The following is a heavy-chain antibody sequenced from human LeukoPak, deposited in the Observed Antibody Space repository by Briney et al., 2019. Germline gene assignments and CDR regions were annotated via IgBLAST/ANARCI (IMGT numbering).Heavy chain of an antibody. CDR3: ARGPDEWLVLPLTWFDP. CDR2: INPNSGGT. Sequence: ASVKVSCKASGYTFTGYYMHWVRQAPGQGLEWMGWINPNSGGTNYAQKFQGRVTLTRDTSISTAFMELSRLRSDDTAVYYCARGPDEWLVLPLTWFDPWGQGNLVTVSS. D-gene: IGHD6-19*01. V-gene: IGHV1-2*02. CDR1: GYTFTGYY. J-gene: IGHJ5*02.